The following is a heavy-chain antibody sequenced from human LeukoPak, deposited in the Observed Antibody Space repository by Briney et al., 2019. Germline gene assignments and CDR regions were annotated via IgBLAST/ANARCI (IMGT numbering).Heavy chain of an antibody. V-gene: IGHV6-1*01. CDR3: ARRLTQYDCFDP. J-gene: IGHJ5*02. D-gene: IGHD2-2*01. CDR2: TYYRSTWCN. Sequence: SQTLSLTCAISGDIVSSNSVTWNWIRQSPSRGLEWLGRTYYRSTWCNDYAVSVRGRITINPDTSKNQFSLHLNSVTPEDTAVYYCARRLTQYDCFDPWGQGILVTVSS. CDR1: GDIVSSNSVT.